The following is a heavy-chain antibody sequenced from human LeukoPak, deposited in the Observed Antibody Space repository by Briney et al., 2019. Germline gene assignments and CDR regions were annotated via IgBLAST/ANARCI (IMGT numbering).Heavy chain of an antibody. D-gene: IGHD6-19*01. V-gene: IGHV3-7*01. CDR1: GFTFSSYW. J-gene: IGHJ4*02. Sequence: PGGPLRLSCAASGFTFSSYWMSWVRQAPGKGRKGVANIKQDGSEKYYVDSVKGRFTISRDNAKNSLYLQMNSLRAEDTAVYYCARDLVAAVAYYFDYWGQGTLVTVSS. CDR2: IKQDGSEK. CDR3: ARDLVAAVAYYFDY.